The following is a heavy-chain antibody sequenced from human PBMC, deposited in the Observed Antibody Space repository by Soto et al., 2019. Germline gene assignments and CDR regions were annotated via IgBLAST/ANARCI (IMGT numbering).Heavy chain of an antibody. V-gene: IGHV3-30-3*01. CDR3: GNFEAV. Sequence: QVQLVESGGGVVQPGRSLRLSCAASGFSFSYYDMHWVRQVPGKGLEWVALLSSDSNNKYYADSVKGRFTISRDNSKNRLYLQMNSLRPEDTAVYYCGNFEAVGGQGTLVTVSS. CDR1: GFSFSYYD. D-gene: IGHD3-3*02. CDR2: LSSDSNNK. J-gene: IGHJ4*02.